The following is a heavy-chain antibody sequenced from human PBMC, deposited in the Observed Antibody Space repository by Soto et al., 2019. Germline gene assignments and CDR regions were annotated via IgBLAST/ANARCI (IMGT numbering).Heavy chain of an antibody. D-gene: IGHD3-22*01. CDR2: ISSSSSTI. CDR3: ARDIGDYYDSSGYYYGMDV. Sequence: GGSLRLSCAASGFTFSSYSMNWVRQAPGKGLEWVSYISSSSSTIYYADSVKGRFTISRDNAKNSLYLQMNSLRDEDTAVYYCARDIGDYYDSSGYYYGMDVWGQGTTVTV. CDR1: GFTFSSYS. J-gene: IGHJ6*02. V-gene: IGHV3-48*02.